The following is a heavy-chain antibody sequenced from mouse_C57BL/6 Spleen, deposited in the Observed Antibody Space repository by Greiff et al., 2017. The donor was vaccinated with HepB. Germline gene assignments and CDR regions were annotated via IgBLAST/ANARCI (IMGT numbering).Heavy chain of an antibody. CDR1: GYTFTDYN. CDR2: INPNNGGT. Sequence: VHVKQSGPELVKPGASVKMSCKASGYTFTDYNMHWVKQSHGKSLEWIGYINPNNGGTSYNQKFKGKATLTVNKSSSTAYMELRSLTSEDSAVYYCARGHYYGSSSLFDYWGQGTTLTVSS. D-gene: IGHD1-1*01. J-gene: IGHJ2*01. V-gene: IGHV1-22*01. CDR3: ARGHYYGSSSLFDY.